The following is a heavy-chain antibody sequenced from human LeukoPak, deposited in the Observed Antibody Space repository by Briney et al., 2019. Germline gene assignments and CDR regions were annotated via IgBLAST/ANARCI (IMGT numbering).Heavy chain of an antibody. CDR1: GGSISSSMYY. V-gene: IGHV4-39*07. D-gene: IGHD3-22*01. CDR3: AGVYVSNTHDAFEI. J-gene: IGHJ3*02. Sequence: PSETLSLTCTVSGGSISSSMYYWGWIRQPPGKGLEWIGSIYHSGSTYYNPSLKSRVTISVVTSKNQFSLRLNSVTAADTAVYYCAGVYVSNTHDAFEIWGQGTVVIVSS. CDR2: IYHSGST.